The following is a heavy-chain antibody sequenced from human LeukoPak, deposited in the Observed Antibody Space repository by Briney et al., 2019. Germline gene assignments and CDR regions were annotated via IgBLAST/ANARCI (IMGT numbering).Heavy chain of an antibody. CDR2: IKQEGSEK. CDR1: GFTFSSYW. Sequence: GGSLRLSCAASGFTFSSYWMSWVRQAPGKGLEWVSNIKQEGSEKYYVDSVKGRFTICRDNAKNSLYLQMNSLRAEDTVVYYCARDSNVGFGSGSYPGGMDVWGQGTTVTVSS. J-gene: IGHJ6*02. V-gene: IGHV3-7*01. CDR3: ARDSNVGFGSGSYPGGMDV. D-gene: IGHD3-10*01.